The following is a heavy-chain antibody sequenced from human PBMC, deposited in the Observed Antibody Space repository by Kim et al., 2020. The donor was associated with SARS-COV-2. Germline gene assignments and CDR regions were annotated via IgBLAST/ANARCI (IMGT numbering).Heavy chain of an antibody. CDR3: ARGSLGRDGFNLGYYGMDV. J-gene: IGHJ6*02. D-gene: IGHD3-16*01. Sequence: GGSLRLSCAASGFTFSSYWMTWVRQASGKGLEWVANLKEDGSEKYYVDSVKGRFTISRDNAKNSLYLQMNSLRAEDTAVYYCARGSLGRDGFNLGYYGMDVWGQGTTDIVSS. CDR1: GFTFSSYW. CDR2: LKEDGSEK. V-gene: IGHV3-7*01.